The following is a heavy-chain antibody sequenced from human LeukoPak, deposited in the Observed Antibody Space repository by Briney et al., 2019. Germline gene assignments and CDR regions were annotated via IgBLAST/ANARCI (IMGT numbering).Heavy chain of an antibody. D-gene: IGHD1-26*01. CDR3: ARRLVGATSPYYFDY. CDR1: GYTFTSYY. CDR2: INPSGGST. Sequence: ASVKVSCKASGYTFTSYYMHWVRQAPGQGLEWMGIINPSGGSTSYAQKFQGRVTMTRDTSTSTVYMELSSLRSEDTAVYYCARRLVGATSPYYFDYWGQGTLVTVSS. V-gene: IGHV1-46*01. J-gene: IGHJ4*02.